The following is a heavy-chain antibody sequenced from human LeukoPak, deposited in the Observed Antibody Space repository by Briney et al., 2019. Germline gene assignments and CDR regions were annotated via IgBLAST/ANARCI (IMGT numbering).Heavy chain of an antibody. CDR3: ARRTDRSFWYLDY. V-gene: IGHV5-51*01. CDR1: GYSFTSYW. Sequence: PGESLKISCKASGYSFTSYWIGWVRQMPGKGLEWMGIIYPGDSDTRYSPSFQGQVTISADTSISTAYLHWSSLKASDTAMYYCARRTDRSFWYLDYWGQGTLVTVSS. CDR2: IYPGDSDT. J-gene: IGHJ4*02.